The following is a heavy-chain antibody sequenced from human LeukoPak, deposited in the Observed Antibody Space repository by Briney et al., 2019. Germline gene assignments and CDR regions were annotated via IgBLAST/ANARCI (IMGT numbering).Heavy chain of an antibody. Sequence: ASVKVSCKASGYTFTSYYMHWVRQAPGQGLEWMGIINPSGGSTSYAQKFQGRVTMTRDTSTSTAYMELRSLRADDTAVYYCARDKPAVLAGWFDPWGQGTLVTVSS. D-gene: IGHD2-8*01. CDR1: GYTFTSYY. CDR2: INPSGGST. CDR3: ARDKPAVLAGWFDP. J-gene: IGHJ5*02. V-gene: IGHV1-46*01.